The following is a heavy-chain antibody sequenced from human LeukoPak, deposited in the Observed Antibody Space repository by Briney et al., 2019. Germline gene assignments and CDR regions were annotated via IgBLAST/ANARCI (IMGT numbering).Heavy chain of an antibody. CDR2: ISFDGGRQ. V-gene: IGHV3-30*15. Sequence: PGGSLRLSCAASGFTFSTYSLHWVRQAPGKGLEAVATISFDGGRQYYADTVKGRFTISRDNSKDTLHLQMSSLRAEDTAVYYCARGTQKIAESSFDCWGQGTLVTVSS. CDR1: GFTFSTYS. CDR3: ARGTQKIAESSFDC. D-gene: IGHD6-13*01. J-gene: IGHJ4*02.